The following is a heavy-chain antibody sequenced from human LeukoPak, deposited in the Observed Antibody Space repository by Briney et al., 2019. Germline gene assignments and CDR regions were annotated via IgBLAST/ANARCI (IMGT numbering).Heavy chain of an antibody. Sequence: GGSLRLSCAASGFTFSSYWMSWVRQAPGKGLEWVANIKQDGSEKYYVDSVKGRFTISRDNAKNSLYLQMNSLRAEDTAVYYCARGGDFWSGYYNQPFDYWAQGTLVTVSS. CDR2: IKQDGSEK. J-gene: IGHJ4*02. V-gene: IGHV3-7*01. D-gene: IGHD3-3*01. CDR1: GFTFSSYW. CDR3: ARGGDFWSGYYNQPFDY.